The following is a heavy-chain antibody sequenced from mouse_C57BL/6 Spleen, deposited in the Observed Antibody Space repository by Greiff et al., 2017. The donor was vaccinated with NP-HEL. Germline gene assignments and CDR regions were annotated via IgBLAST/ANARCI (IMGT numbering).Heavy chain of an antibody. CDR1: GFTFSSYG. D-gene: IGHD2-3*01. Sequence: EVQLVESGGDLVKPGGSLKLSCAASGFTFSSYGMSWVRQTPDKRLEWVATISSGGSYTYYPDSVKGRFTISRDNAKNTLYLQMSSLKSEDTAMYYCARQRDGLDYWGQGTTLTVSS. CDR3: ARQRDGLDY. J-gene: IGHJ2*01. V-gene: IGHV5-6*01. CDR2: ISSGGSYT.